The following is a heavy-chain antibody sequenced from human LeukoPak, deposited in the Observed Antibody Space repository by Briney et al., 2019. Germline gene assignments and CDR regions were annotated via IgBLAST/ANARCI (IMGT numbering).Heavy chain of an antibody. CDR1: GFTFTSYW. CDR2: INRDGTEK. D-gene: IGHD3-16*02. J-gene: IGHJ4*02. CDR3: GRGRAQYYDYVWGSYRYYYFDY. V-gene: IGHV3-7*01. Sequence: GGSLRLSCAASGFTFTSYWMNWVRQAPGKGLEWVASINRDGTEKYYVDSVKGRFTISRDNAKNSLYLEMNSLRVEDTAVYYCGRGRAQYYDYVWGSYRYYYFDYWGQGTLVTVSS.